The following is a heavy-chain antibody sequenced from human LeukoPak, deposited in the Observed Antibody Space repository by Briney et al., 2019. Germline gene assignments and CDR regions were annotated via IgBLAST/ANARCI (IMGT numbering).Heavy chain of an antibody. J-gene: IGHJ4*02. CDR2: IYYTGNT. V-gene: IGHV4-59*08. CDR3: VRHSRVVAFDY. CDR1: GVSISNHY. D-gene: IGHD2-15*01. Sequence: SEALSLTCTVSGVSISNHYSSWIRQPPGKGLEWIGYIYYTGNTNYNPSLKSRVTISEDTSKNQVSLKLSSVTAADTAVYYCVRHSRVVAFDYWGQGNLVTVSS.